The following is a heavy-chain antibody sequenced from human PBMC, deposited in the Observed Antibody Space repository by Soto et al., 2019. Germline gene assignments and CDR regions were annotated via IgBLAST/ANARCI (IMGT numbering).Heavy chain of an antibody. J-gene: IGHJ4*02. V-gene: IGHV4-34*01. CDR1: GGSFSGYY. D-gene: IGHD6-13*01. CDR3: ARGIAGIYYFDY. Sequence: QVQLQQWGAGLLKPSETLSLTCAVYGGSFSGYYWSWIRQPPGKGLEWIGEINHSGSTNYNPSLKNRVTISVDTSKNQFSLKLSSVTAADTAVYYCARGIAGIYYFDYWGQGTLVTVSS. CDR2: INHSGST.